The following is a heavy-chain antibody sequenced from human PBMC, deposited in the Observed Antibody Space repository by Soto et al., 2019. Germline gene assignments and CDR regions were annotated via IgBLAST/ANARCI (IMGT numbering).Heavy chain of an antibody. V-gene: IGHV1-18*04. CDR1: LYIFTNYG. D-gene: IGHD1-26*01. Sequence: ASVXVSCKASLYIFTNYGLNCLRQAPGQGFEWMGWISVYNAKTNYAQKFQGRVTMTTDTSTSTAYMELRSLRYDDTDVYYCVRDMRVGTNRRPETWGQGTLVTVSS. CDR3: VRDMRVGTNRRPET. CDR2: ISVYNAKT. J-gene: IGHJ4*02.